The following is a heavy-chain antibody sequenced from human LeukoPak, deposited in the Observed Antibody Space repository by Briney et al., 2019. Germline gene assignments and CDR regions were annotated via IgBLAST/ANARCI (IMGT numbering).Heavy chain of an antibody. V-gene: IGHV4-59*01. Sequence: SETLSLTCTVSGGSISSYYWSWIRQPPGKGLEWIGYISYSGSTHYDPSLKSRVTISEDTSKNQFSLKLSSVTAADTAVYYCARRSSYDFFFDYWGQGTLVTVSS. CDR2: ISYSGST. J-gene: IGHJ4*02. D-gene: IGHD3-3*01. CDR1: GGSISSYY. CDR3: ARRSSYDFFFDY.